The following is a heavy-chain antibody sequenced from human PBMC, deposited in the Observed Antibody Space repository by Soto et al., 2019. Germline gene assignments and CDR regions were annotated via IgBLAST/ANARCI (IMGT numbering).Heavy chain of an antibody. J-gene: IGHJ4*02. CDR2: IKSKTDGGTT. CDR3: TTDPTSPLAMATLC. Sequence: PGGSLRLSCAASGFTFSNAWMSWVRQAPGKGLEWVGRIKSKTDGGTTDYAAPVKGRFTISRDDSKNTLYLQMNSLKTEDTAVYYCTTDPTSPLAMATLCWGQGTLVTVSS. D-gene: IGHD5-12*01. V-gene: IGHV3-15*01. CDR1: GFTFSNAW.